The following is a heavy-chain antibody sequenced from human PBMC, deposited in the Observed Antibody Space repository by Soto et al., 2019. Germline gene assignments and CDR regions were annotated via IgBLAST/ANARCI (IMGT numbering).Heavy chain of an antibody. CDR1: GFTFSSYA. V-gene: IGHV3-30-3*01. CDR2: ISYDGSNK. J-gene: IGHJ4*02. Sequence: QVQLVESGGGVVQPGRSLRLSCAASGFTFSSYAMHWVRQARGKGLEWVAVISYDGSNKYYADSVKGRFTISRDNSKNTLYLQMNSLRAEDTAVYYCARDNGYYDSSGNFDYWGQGTLVTVSS. D-gene: IGHD3-22*01. CDR3: ARDNGYYDSSGNFDY.